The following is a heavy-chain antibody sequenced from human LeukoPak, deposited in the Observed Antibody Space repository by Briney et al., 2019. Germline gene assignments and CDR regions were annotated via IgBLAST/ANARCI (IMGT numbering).Heavy chain of an antibody. CDR1: GFTFSDYY. D-gene: IGHD3-10*01. CDR3: ARHLGVRGVNAFDI. V-gene: IGHV3-11*01. CDR2: ISSSGSTI. Sequence: PGGSLRLSCVASGFTFSDYYMSWIRQAPGKGLEWVSYISSSGSTIYYADSVKGRSTISRDNAKNSLYLQMNSLRAEDTAVYYCARHLGVRGVNAFDIWGQGTMVTVSS. J-gene: IGHJ3*02.